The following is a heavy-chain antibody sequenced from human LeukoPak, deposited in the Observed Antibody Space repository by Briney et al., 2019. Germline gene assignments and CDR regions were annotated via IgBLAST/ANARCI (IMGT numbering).Heavy chain of an antibody. Sequence: SETLSLTCAVSGGSISSSNWWSWVRQPPGKGLEWIGEIYHSGSTNYNPSLKSRVTISVDKSKNQFSLKLSSVTAADTAVYYCAREVYDSSGYDFDYWGQGTLVTVSS. CDR2: IYHSGST. J-gene: IGHJ4*02. CDR3: AREVYDSSGYDFDY. D-gene: IGHD3-22*01. V-gene: IGHV4-4*02. CDR1: GGSISSSNW.